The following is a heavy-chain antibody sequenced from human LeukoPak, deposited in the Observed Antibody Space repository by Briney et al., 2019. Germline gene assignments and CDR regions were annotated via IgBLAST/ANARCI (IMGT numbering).Heavy chain of an antibody. D-gene: IGHD3-10*01. J-gene: IGHJ4*02. CDR1: GYTFTSYG. CDR3: ARDMVLLWFGESFDY. Sequence: ASVKVSCKASGYTFTSYGISWVRQAPGQGLEWMGWISAYNGNTNYAQKLQGRATMTTDTSTGTAYMELRSLRSDDTAVYYCARDMVLLWFGESFDYWGQGTLVTVSS. CDR2: ISAYNGNT. V-gene: IGHV1-18*01.